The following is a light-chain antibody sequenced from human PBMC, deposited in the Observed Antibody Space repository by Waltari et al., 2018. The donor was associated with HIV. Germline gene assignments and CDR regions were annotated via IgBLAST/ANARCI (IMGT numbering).Light chain of an antibody. CDR2: DSS. V-gene: IGKV3-11*01. CDR3: QQRSSWPLT. CDR1: QRISSY. Sequence: DNLLTQSTATLSLSPGESATLSCRASQRISSYLAWSQQTPGQAPRLLSYDSSNRATAIPARFSGSGSGTDFTLTISSLEPEDFAVYYCQQRSSWPLTFGGGTKVEIK. J-gene: IGKJ4*01.